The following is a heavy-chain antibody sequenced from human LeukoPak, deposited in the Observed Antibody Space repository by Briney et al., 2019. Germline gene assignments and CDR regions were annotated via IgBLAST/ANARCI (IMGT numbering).Heavy chain of an antibody. D-gene: IGHD3-9*01. Sequence: GASVKVSCKVSGYTLTELSMHWVRQAPGKGLEWMGGFDPEDGETIYAQKFQGRVTMTEDTSTDTAYMELSSLRSEDTALYYCATGGGYDILTGFVYWGQGTLVTVSS. J-gene: IGHJ4*02. V-gene: IGHV1-24*01. CDR3: ATGGGYDILTGFVY. CDR2: FDPEDGET. CDR1: GYTLTELS.